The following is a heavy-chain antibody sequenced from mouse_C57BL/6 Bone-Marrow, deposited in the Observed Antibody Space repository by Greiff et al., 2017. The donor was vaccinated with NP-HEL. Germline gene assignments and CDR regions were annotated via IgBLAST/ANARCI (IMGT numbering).Heavy chain of an antibody. V-gene: IGHV1-76*01. D-gene: IGHD1-1*01. CDR1: GYTFTDYY. CDR3: ARFYYYGSSYYFDY. J-gene: IGHJ2*01. Sequence: VQLQQSGAELVRPGASVKLSCKASGYTFTDYYINWVKQRPGQGLEWIARIYPGSGNTYYNEKFKGKATLTAEKSSSTAYMQLSSLTSEDSAVYFCARFYYYGSSYYFDYWGQGTTLTVSS. CDR2: IYPGSGNT.